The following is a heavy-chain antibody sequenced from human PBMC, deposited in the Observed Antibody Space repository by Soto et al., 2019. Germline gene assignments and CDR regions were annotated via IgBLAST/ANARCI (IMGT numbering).Heavy chain of an antibody. J-gene: IGHJ5*02. V-gene: IGHV4-59*01. CDR1: GGSISSYY. Sequence: SETLSLTCTVSGGSISSYYWSWIRQPPGKGLEWIGYIYYSGSTNYNPSLKSRVTISVDTSKNQFSLKLSSVTAADTAVYYCTGAYYDINGYILDLWGQGTSVTVAS. D-gene: IGHD3-22*01. CDR3: TGAYYDINGYILDL. CDR2: IYYSGST.